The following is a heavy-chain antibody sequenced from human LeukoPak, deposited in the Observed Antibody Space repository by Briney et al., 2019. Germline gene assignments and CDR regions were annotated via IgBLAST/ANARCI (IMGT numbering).Heavy chain of an antibody. CDR3: ARHRGELQTFDY. CDR1: GGSITSTNYY. Sequence: TSETLSLTCAVSGGSITSTNYYWGWFRQPPGKGLEWIGSIYYSGNTYYNPSLKSRVTLSVDTSKYHFSLKLNSVTAADTAVYYCARHRGELQTFDYWGQGTLVTVSS. CDR2: IYYSGNT. V-gene: IGHV4-39*01. J-gene: IGHJ4*02. D-gene: IGHD1-26*01.